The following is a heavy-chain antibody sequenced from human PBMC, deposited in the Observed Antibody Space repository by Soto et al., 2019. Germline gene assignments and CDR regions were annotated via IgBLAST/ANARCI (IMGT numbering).Heavy chain of an antibody. D-gene: IGHD6-19*01. CDR3: ATTEYSSGWSPKWGYYYGMDV. CDR2: FDPEDGET. CDR1: GYTLTELS. J-gene: IGHJ6*02. V-gene: IGHV1-24*01. Sequence: ASVKVSCKVSGYTLTELSMHWVRQAPGKGLEWMGGFDPEDGETIYAQKFQGRVTMTEDTSTDTAYMELSSLRSEDTAVYYCATTEYSSGWSPKWGYYYGMDVWGQGTTVTVSS.